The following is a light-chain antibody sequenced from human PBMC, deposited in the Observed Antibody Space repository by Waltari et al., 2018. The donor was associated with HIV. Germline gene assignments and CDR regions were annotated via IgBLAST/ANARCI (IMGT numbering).Light chain of an antibody. Sequence: QSALTQPPSASGSPGQSVTISCTGTRSDVGGYNYVSWYQQHPGKAPKLTIYGVTKRPSGVPDRFSGSKSGNTASLTVSGLQAEDEADYYCSSYAGSSNLRVFGGGTKLTVL. J-gene: IGLJ2*01. CDR2: GVT. CDR3: SSYAGSSNLRV. V-gene: IGLV2-8*01. CDR1: RSDVGGYNY.